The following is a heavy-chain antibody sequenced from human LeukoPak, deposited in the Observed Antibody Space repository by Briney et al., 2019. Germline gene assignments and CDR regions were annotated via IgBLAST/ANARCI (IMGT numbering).Heavy chain of an antibody. Sequence: GGSLRLSCAASGFTFSSYWMHWVRQAPGKGLEWVSAISGSGGSTYYADSVKGRFTISRDNSKNTLYLQMNSLRAEDTAVYYCAKGEYSSSWYGFGTYYYYYYMDVWGKGTTVTISS. V-gene: IGHV3-23*01. D-gene: IGHD6-13*01. CDR1: GFTFSSYW. CDR3: AKGEYSSSWYGFGTYYYYYYMDV. J-gene: IGHJ6*03. CDR2: ISGSGGST.